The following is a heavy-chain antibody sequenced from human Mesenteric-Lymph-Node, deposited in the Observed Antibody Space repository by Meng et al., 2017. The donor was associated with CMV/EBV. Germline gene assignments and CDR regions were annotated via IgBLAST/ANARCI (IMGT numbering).Heavy chain of an antibody. V-gene: IGHV4-59*01. D-gene: IGHD3-3*01. Sequence: SETLSLTCTVSGGFISSYYWSWIRQPPGKGLEWIGYIYYSGSTNYNPSLKSRVTISVDTSKNQFSLKLSSVTAADTAVYYCARANFGVVRNYYYYYGMDVWGQGTTVTVSS. CDR3: ARANFGVVRNYYYYYGMDV. J-gene: IGHJ6*02. CDR1: GGFISSYY. CDR2: IYYSGST.